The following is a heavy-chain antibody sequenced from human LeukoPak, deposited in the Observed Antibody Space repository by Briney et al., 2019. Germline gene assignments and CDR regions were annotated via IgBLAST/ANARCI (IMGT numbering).Heavy chain of an antibody. Sequence: SETLSLTCTVSGGSISSSSYYWGWIRQPPGTGLECIRSIYYSGSTYYNPSLKSRVTISVDTSKNQFSLKLSSVTAADTAVYYCARESASDYDNWGQGTLVTVCS. CDR3: ARESASDYDN. CDR1: GGSISSSSYY. D-gene: IGHD5-12*01. V-gene: IGHV4-39*07. CDR2: IYYSGST. J-gene: IGHJ4*02.